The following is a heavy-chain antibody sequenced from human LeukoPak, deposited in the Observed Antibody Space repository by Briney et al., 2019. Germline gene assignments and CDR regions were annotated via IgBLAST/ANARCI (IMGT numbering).Heavy chain of an antibody. CDR3: ARDCTSSSWTTYNWFDP. CDR1: GGSISSGDYY. CDR2: IYYSGST. D-gene: IGHD6-13*01. Sequence: SETLSLTCTVSGGSISSGDYYWSWIRQPPGKGLEWIGYIYYSGSTYYNPSLKSRVTISVDTSKNQFSLKLSSVTAADTAVYYCARDCTSSSWTTYNWFDPWGQGTLVTVSS. V-gene: IGHV4-30-4*08. J-gene: IGHJ5*02.